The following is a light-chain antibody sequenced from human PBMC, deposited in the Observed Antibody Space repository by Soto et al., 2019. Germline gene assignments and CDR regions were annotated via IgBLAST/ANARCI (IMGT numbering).Light chain of an antibody. V-gene: IGKV3-20*01. CDR1: QSVSSSY. CDR3: QQYGRSLWT. Sequence: ERVVTQSPGTLSLSPGERATLSCRASQSVSSSYLAWYQQKPGQAPRLLIYDAASRATGIPDRFSGSGSRTDFTLTISRLEPEDFAVYYCQQYGRSLWTFGQGTKVDIK. CDR2: DAA. J-gene: IGKJ1*01.